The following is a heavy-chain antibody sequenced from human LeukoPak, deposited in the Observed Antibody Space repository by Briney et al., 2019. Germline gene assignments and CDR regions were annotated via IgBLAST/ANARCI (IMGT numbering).Heavy chain of an antibody. CDR3: ARDLTHRRNYDNSGYQIVSAF. Sequence: GASVKVSCKASGYTFTSYAITWVRQAPGQGLEWMGWISAYNGNTNYAQKLQGRVTMTTDTSTNTAYMELRSLRSDDTAVYYCARDLTHRRNYDNSGYQIVSAFWGQGTLVTVSS. CDR1: GYTFTSYA. J-gene: IGHJ4*02. D-gene: IGHD3-22*01. CDR2: ISAYNGNT. V-gene: IGHV1-18*01.